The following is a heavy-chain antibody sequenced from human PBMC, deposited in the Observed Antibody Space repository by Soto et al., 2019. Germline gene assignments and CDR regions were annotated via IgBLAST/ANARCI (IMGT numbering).Heavy chain of an antibody. CDR3: ASIGYSSSWPRRYYYYYGMDV. V-gene: IGHV4-30-4*01. CDR1: GGSISSGDYY. J-gene: IGHJ6*02. D-gene: IGHD6-13*01. Sequence: QVQLQESGPGLVKPSQTLSLTCTVSGGSISSGDYYWSWIRQPPGKGLEWIGYIYYSGSTYYNPSLKRRVTISVDTSKNQSSLKLSSVTAADTAVYFCASIGYSSSWPRRYYYYYGMDVWGQGTTVTVSS. CDR2: IYYSGST.